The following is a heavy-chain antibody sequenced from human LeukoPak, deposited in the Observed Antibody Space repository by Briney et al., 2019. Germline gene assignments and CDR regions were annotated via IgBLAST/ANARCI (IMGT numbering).Heavy chain of an antibody. CDR1: GGTFSSYA. CDR2: IIPILGIA. CDR3: ARQLECSGYFLG. D-gene: IGHD3-22*01. J-gene: IGHJ4*02. V-gene: IGHV1-69*04. Sequence: SVKVSCKASGGTFSSYAISWVRQAPGQGLEWMGRIIPILGIANYAQKFQGRVTITADKSTSTAYMELSSLRSEDTAVYYCARQLECSGYFLGWGQGTLVTVSS.